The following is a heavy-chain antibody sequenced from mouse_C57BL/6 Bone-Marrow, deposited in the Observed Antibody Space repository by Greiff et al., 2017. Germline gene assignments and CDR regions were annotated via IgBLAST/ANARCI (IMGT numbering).Heavy chain of an antibody. J-gene: IGHJ3*01. CDR1: EYEFPSHD. CDR2: INSDGGST. V-gene: IGHV5-2*03. Sequence: EVKLLESGGGLVQPGESLKLSCESNEYEFPSHDMSWVRKTPEKRLELVAAINSDGGSTYYPDTMERRFIISRDNTKKTLYLQMSSLRSEDTALYYCARRRQLRLRGWFAYWGQGTLVTVSA. D-gene: IGHD3-2*02. CDR3: ARRRQLRLRGWFAY.